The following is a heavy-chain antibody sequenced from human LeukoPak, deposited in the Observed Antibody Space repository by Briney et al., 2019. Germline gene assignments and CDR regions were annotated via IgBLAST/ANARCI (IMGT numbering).Heavy chain of an antibody. D-gene: IGHD5-12*01. CDR1: GGSMSNYY. J-gene: IGHJ4*02. V-gene: IGHV4-59*08. CDR3: ARGLVDIVATIPRMYYFDY. CDR2: IYYSGST. Sequence: WETLSLTRTVSGGSMSNYYWSWIRQPPGKGLEWIGYIYYSGSTNYNPSLKSRVTISVDTSKNQFSLKLSSVTAADTAVYYCARGLVDIVATIPRMYYFDYWGQGTLVTVSS.